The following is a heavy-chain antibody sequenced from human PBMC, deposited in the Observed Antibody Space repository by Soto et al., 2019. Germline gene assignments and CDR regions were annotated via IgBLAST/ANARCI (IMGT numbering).Heavy chain of an antibody. J-gene: IGHJ6*03. CDR3: AKRADTMTTFSYYYYYMDV. CDR2: ISGSGDNT. CDR1: GFTFSFYA. Sequence: HPGGSLRLSCAASGFTFSFYAMSWVRQAPGKGLEWVSGISGSGDNTYYADSVKGRFTISRDNSKNTLYLQMNSLRAEDTAVYYCAKRADTMTTFSYYYYYMDVWGKGTTVTVSS. D-gene: IGHD4-17*01. V-gene: IGHV3-23*01.